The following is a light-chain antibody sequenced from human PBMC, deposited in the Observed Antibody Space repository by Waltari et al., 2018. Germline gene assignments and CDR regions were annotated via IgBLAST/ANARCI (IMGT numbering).Light chain of an antibody. J-gene: IGLJ3*02. CDR1: RSHIGGNP. V-gene: IGLV1-44*01. CDR3: ASCDDSLNGWV. CDR2: YNN. Sequence: QSVLTQAPSASGTPGQRVIISCSGSRSHIGGNPVTWYQQLPGTAPKLLIFYNNDMPSGVPDGLSGSKSGTSASLAISGLQSEDEADYYCASCDDSLNGWVFGGGTRLTVL.